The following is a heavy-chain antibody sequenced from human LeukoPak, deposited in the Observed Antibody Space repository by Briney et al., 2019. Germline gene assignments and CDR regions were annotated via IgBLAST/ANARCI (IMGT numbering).Heavy chain of an antibody. Sequence: GRSLRLSCAASGFTFDDYAMHWVRQAPGKGLERVSGISWNSGSIGYADSVKGRFTISRDNAKNSLYLQMNSLRAEDTALYYCAKGIDSSGYDAFDIWGQGTMVTVSS. V-gene: IGHV3-9*01. CDR3: AKGIDSSGYDAFDI. D-gene: IGHD3-22*01. CDR1: GFTFDDYA. J-gene: IGHJ3*02. CDR2: ISWNSGSI.